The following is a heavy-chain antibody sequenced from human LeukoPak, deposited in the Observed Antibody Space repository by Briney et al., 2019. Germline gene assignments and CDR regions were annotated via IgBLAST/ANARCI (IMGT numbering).Heavy chain of an antibody. CDR2: IYYSGST. V-gene: IGHV4-39*07. D-gene: IGHD6-19*01. Sequence: NPSETLSLTCTVSGGSISSSSYYWGWLRQPPGKGLEWIGSIYYSGSTYYNPSLKSRVTISVDTSKNQFSLKLSSVTAADTAVYYCARIAVAGTGSDYWGQGTLVTVSS. CDR1: GGSISSSSYY. CDR3: ARIAVAGTGSDY. J-gene: IGHJ4*02.